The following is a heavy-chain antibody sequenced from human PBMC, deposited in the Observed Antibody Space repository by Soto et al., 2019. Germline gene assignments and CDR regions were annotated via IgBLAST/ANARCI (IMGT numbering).Heavy chain of an antibody. V-gene: IGHV3-13*01. J-gene: IGHJ6*02. CDR2: IGTAGDT. D-gene: IGHD3-10*01. CDR1: GFSFTSYS. Sequence: GGSLRLSCAASGFSFTSYSMNWVRQAPGKGLEWVSAIGTAGDTYYPGSVKGRFTISRENAKNSLYLQMNSLRAEDTAVYYCAILLGELAYYYYYGMDVWGQGTTVTVSS. CDR3: AILLGELAYYYYYGMDV.